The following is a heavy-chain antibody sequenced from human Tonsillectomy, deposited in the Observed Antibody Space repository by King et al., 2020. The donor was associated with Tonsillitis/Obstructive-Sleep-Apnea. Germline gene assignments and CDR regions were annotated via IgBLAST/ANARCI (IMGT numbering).Heavy chain of an antibody. CDR1: GYSFTNYW. CDR2: IYPGDSDT. J-gene: IGHJ5*02. CDR3: ARNYCDFWCCPLNVFDR. Sequence: VQLVESGAEVKKPGESLKISCKGSGYSFTNYWIAWVRQMPGKGLEWVGIIYPGDSDTRYSPSFQGQVTISADKSISTAYLQWSSLKASDTAMYYCARNYCDFWCCPLNVFDRWGRGTLVSVS. V-gene: IGHV5-51*03. D-gene: IGHD3-3*01.